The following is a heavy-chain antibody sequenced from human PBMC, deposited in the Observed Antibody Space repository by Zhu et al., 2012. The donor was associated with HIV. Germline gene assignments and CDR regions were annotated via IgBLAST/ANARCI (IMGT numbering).Heavy chain of an antibody. CDR3: AKDRITISAFDV. D-gene: IGHD3-3*01. J-gene: IGHJ3*01. Sequence: EVQLLESGGGLVQPGGSLRLSCAASGFKFTTYGMSWVRQAPGKGLKWVSGISDSGGSTYYADSVKGRFTISRDNSKNTLSLQMNSLRAEDTAVYYCAKDRITISAFDVWGQGTMVTVSS. CDR1: GFKFTTYG. CDR2: ISDSGGST. V-gene: IGHV3-23*01.